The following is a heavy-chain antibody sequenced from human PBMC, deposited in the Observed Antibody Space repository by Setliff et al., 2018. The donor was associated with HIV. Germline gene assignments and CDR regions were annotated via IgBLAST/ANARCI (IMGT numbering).Heavy chain of an antibody. CDR1: SGSISYYY. CDR2: VSHSGST. CDR3: ARMRGRAVLSYYFDH. D-gene: IGHD6-19*01. J-gene: IGHJ4*02. Sequence: PSETLSLTCNVSSGSISYYYWSWVRQPPGRGLEWIGYVSHSGSTSYNPSLNSRVTMSVDTSRDQFSLKVRSVTAADTAVYYCARMRGRAVLSYYFDHWGQGRLVTAPQ. V-gene: IGHV4-59*01.